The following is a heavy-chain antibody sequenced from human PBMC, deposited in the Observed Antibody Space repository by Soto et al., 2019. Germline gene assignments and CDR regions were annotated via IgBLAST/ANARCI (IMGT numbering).Heavy chain of an antibody. CDR3: ARGATTFGVVAYSYYEMEV. D-gene: IGHD3-3*01. CDR2: IIPAFGTP. CDR1: GYTFTDHY. Sequence: GAGVKYSCKASGYTFTDHYMNWVRQAPGQGIDWMGGIIPAFGTPNYAQNLQGRITITADASTTTVYMDLSSLRSEDTAVYYCARGATTFGVVAYSYYEMEVWGQGTTVTVSS. J-gene: IGHJ6*02. V-gene: IGHV1-69*13.